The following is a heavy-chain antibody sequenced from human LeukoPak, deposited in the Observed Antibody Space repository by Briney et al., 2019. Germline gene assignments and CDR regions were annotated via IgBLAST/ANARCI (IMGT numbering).Heavy chain of an antibody. CDR2: IYYSGNT. J-gene: IGHJ4*02. V-gene: IGHV4-39*07. CDR3: AREPTGIFDY. Sequence: SETLSLTCTVSGGSISSSSYYWGWIRQPPGKGLEWIGSIYYSGNTYYNPSLKSQVTISIDTSKNQFSLKLNSVTAADTAVYYCAREPTGIFDYWGQGTLVTVSS. CDR1: GGSISSSSYY. D-gene: IGHD4-17*01.